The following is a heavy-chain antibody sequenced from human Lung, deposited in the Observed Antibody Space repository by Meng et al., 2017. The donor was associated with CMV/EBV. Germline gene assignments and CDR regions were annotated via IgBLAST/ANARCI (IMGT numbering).Heavy chain of an antibody. CDR2: IWYDGSNK. V-gene: IGHV3-33*03. D-gene: IGHD3-3*01. J-gene: IGHJ6*02. Sequence: GGSLRLSCAVSGFTFSHFGFHWVRQAPGKGLEWVAIIWYDGSNKNYADSVRGRFTISRDNSKNTLYLQMNSLRDEDTAVYYCSKGPYYDFWSGYPGVYNMDVWGQGTXVTVSS. CDR3: SKGPYYDFWSGYPGVYNMDV. CDR1: GFTFSHFG.